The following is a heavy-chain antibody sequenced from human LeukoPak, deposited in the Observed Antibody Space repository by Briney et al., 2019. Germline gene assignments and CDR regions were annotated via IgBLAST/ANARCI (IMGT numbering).Heavy chain of an antibody. CDR3: ARAVYYDFWSGSPDDAFDI. CDR2: ISWNSGSI. J-gene: IGHJ3*02. Sequence: GRSLRLSCAASGFTFDDYAMHWVRQAPGKGLEWVSGISWNSGSIGYADSVKGRFTISRDNAKNSLYLQMNSLRAEDTALYHCARAVYYDFWSGSPDDAFDIWGQGTMVTVSS. D-gene: IGHD3-3*01. V-gene: IGHV3-9*01. CDR1: GFTFDDYA.